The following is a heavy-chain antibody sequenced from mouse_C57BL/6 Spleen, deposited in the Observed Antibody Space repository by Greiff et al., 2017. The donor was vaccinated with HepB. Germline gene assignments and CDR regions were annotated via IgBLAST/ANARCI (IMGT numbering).Heavy chain of an antibody. CDR2: ISDGGSYT. J-gene: IGHJ3*01. D-gene: IGHD1-1*01. V-gene: IGHV5-4*01. CDR3: AREITTVVPFAY. CDR1: GFTFSSYA. Sequence: EVKLVESGGGLVKPGGSLKLSCAASGFTFSSYAMSWVRQTPGKRLEWVATISDGGSYTYYPDNVKGRFTISRANAKNNLYLQMSHLKSEDTAMYYCAREITTVVPFAYWGQGTLVTVSA.